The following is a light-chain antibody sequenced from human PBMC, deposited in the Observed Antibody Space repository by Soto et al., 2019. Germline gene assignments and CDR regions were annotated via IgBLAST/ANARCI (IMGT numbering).Light chain of an antibody. CDR1: QTISSW. Sequence: DIQMTQSPSTLSGSVGDRVTITCRASQTISSWLAWYQQKPGKAPKLLIYKASTLKSGVPSRFSGSGSGTEFTLTISSLQPDDFATYSCQHYNSYSEAVGQGPKVDSK. CDR3: QHYNSYSEA. V-gene: IGKV1-5*03. CDR2: KAS. J-gene: IGKJ1*01.